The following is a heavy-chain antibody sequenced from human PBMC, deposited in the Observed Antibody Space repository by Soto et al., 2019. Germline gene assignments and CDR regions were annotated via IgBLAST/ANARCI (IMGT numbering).Heavy chain of an antibody. CDR3: ARGWGGYGGYGGPLDI. V-gene: IGHV4-39*01. CDR2: IYDGGST. J-gene: IGHJ3*02. Sequence: QLQLQESGPGLVKPSETLSLTCTVSGGSISSSIYYGGWIRQTPGKGLEWIGTIYDGGSTYYNPSLKSRVTISVDTSKNQFSLRMTSVTAADTALYYCARGWGGYGGYGGPLDIWGLGTMVTVSS. CDR1: GGSISSSIYY. D-gene: IGHD5-12*01.